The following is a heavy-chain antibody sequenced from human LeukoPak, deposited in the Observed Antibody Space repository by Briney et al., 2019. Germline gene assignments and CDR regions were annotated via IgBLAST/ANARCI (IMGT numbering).Heavy chain of an antibody. CDR3: ARDNVEDY. CDR2: ISSSSSYI. Sequence: GGSLRLSCAASGFTFSNAWMNWVRQAPGKGLEWVSYISSSSSYIYYADSVKGRFTISRDNAKNSLYLQMNSLRAEDTAVYYCARDNVEDYWGQGTLVTVSS. D-gene: IGHD3-16*01. J-gene: IGHJ4*02. CDR1: GFTFSNAW. V-gene: IGHV3-21*06.